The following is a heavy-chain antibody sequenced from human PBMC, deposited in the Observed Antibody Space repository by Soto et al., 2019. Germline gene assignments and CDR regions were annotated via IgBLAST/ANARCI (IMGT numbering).Heavy chain of an antibody. CDR2: TSSSGSTI. J-gene: IGHJ6*02. V-gene: IGHV3-11*01. CDR3: ARDPQGIAVDHFYYYGMDV. D-gene: IGHD6-19*01. Sequence: QVELVESGGGLAKPGGSLRLSCAASGFTFSDYDMSWIRQAPGKGLEWVSYTSSSGSTIYYADSVKGRFTMSRDNAKNSMYLHMDSLRVEDTAVYYCARDPQGIAVDHFYYYGMDVWGQGTTVTVSS. CDR1: GFTFSDYD.